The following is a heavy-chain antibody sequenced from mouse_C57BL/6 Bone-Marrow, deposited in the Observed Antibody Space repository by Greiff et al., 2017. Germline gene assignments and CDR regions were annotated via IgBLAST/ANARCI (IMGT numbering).Heavy chain of an antibody. CDR3: ARDYCGSSLFAY. V-gene: IGHV1-82*01. CDR2: IYPGDGDT. J-gene: IGHJ3*01. Sequence: QVQLQQSGPELVKPGASVKISCKASGYAFSSSWMNWVKQRPGKGLEWIGRIYPGDGDTNYNGKFKGKATLTADKSSSTAYMQLSSLTSEDSAVYFCARDYCGSSLFAYWGQGTLVTVSA. D-gene: IGHD1-1*01. CDR1: GYAFSSSW.